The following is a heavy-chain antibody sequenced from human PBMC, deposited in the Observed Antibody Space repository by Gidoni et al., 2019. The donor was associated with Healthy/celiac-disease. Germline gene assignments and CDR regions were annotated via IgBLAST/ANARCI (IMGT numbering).Heavy chain of an antibody. V-gene: IGHV4-34*01. J-gene: IGHJ4*02. CDR3: ASLFNFDWSPGDY. D-gene: IGHD3-9*01. CDR1: GGSFSGYY. CDR2: INHSGST. Sequence: QVQLQQWGAGLLKPSETLSLTCAVSGGSFSGYYWSWIRQPPGKGLEWIGEINHSGSTNYNPSLKSRVTISVDTSKNQFSLKLSSVTAADTAVYYCASLFNFDWSPGDYWGQGTLVTVSS.